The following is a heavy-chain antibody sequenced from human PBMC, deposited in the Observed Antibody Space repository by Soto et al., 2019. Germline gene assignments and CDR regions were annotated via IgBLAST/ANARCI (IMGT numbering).Heavy chain of an antibody. CDR1: GFTFSSYA. J-gene: IGHJ4*02. V-gene: IGHV3-23*01. D-gene: IGHD3-9*01. CDR3: AKAPNYAILTGSIDY. CDR2: ISGSGGST. Sequence: PGGSLRLSCAASGFTFSSYAMSWVRQAPGKGLEWVSAISGSGGSTYYADSVKGRFTISRDNSKNTLYLQMNSLRAEDTAVYYCAKAPNYAILTGSIDYWGQGTLVTVSS.